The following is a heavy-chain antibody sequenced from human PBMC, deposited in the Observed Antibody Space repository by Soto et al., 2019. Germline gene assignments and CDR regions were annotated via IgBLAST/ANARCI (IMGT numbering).Heavy chain of an antibody. D-gene: IGHD1-26*01. CDR2: SYYSGTT. CDR3: AHRYGGNYYRWYFDS. Sequence: KPSETLSLTCTVSGASISVHSYYWTWIRQPPGKGLEWIGSSYYSGTTYFNPSLKSRATISVDTSKNQFSLRLTSVTAADTAIYYCAHRYGGNYYRWYFDSWGQGTLVTVSS. V-gene: IGHV4-39*01. CDR1: GASISVHSYY. J-gene: IGHJ4*02.